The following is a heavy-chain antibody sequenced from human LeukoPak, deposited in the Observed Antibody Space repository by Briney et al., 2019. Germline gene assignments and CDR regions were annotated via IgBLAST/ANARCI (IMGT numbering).Heavy chain of an antibody. V-gene: IGHV4-61*08. Sequence: SETLSLTCTVSGGSISSGGYYWSWIRQHPGKGLEWIGYIYYSGSTNYNPSLKSRVTISVDTSKNQFSLKLSSVTAADTAVYYCARLRGGSDYYYYYMDVWGKGTTVTVSS. CDR1: GGSISSGGYY. D-gene: IGHD5-12*01. CDR2: IYYSGST. CDR3: ARLRGGSDYYYYYMDV. J-gene: IGHJ6*03.